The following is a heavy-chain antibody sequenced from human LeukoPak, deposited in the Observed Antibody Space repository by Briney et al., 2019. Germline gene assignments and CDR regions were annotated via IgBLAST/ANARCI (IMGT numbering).Heavy chain of an antibody. Sequence: SVKVSCKASGGTFSSYAISWVRQAPGQGLEWMGRIIPILGIANYAQKFQGRVTITADKSTSTAYMELSSLRSEDTAVYYCARARSGSGALGDPWGQGTLVTVSS. J-gene: IGHJ5*02. CDR2: IIPILGIA. D-gene: IGHD3-10*01. V-gene: IGHV1-69*04. CDR1: GGTFSSYA. CDR3: ARARSGSGALGDP.